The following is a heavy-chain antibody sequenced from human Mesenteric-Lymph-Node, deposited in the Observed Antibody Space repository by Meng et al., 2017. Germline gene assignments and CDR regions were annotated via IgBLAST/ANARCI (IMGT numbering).Heavy chain of an antibody. CDR3: ARDGDDYGDYLMEAYATNHHLDY. V-gene: IGHV1-2*06. Sequence: ASVKVSCKASGYTFTGYYMHWVRQAPGQGLEWMGRINPNSGGTNYAQKFQGRVTMTRDTSISTAYMELSRLRSDDTAAYYCARDGDDYGDYLMEAYATNHHLDYWGQGTMVTVSS. D-gene: IGHD4-17*01. CDR2: INPNSGGT. J-gene: IGHJ4*02. CDR1: GYTFTGYY.